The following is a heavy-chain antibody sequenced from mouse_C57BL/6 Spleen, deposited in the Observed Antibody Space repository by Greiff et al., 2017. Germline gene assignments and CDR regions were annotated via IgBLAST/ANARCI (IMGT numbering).Heavy chain of an antibody. CDR1: GYTFTSCW. V-gene: IGHV1-69*01. CDR3: ARSNGSSFYYYAMDY. J-gene: IGHJ4*01. Sequence: QVQLQQPGAELVMPGASVKLSCKASGYTFTSCWMHWVKQRPGQGLEWIGEIDPSDSYSNYNQKFKGKSTLTVDKSSSTAYMQLSSLTSEDSAVYYCARSNGSSFYYYAMDYWGQGTSVTVSS. CDR2: IDPSDSYS. D-gene: IGHD1-1*01.